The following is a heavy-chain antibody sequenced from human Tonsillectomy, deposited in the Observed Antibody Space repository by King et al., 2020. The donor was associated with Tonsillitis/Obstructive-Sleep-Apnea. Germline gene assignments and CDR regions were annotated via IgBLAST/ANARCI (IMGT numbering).Heavy chain of an antibody. V-gene: IGHV3-30*01. CDR3: ARERRTRSSGSAPYNWFDP. Sequence: VQLVESGGGVVQPGRSLRLSCAASGFTFSSYAMHWVRQAPGKGLEWVAVISYDGSNKYYADSVKGRFTISRDNSKNTRYLQMNSLRAEDTAVYYCARERRTRSSGSAPYNWFDPWGQGTLVTVSS. CDR2: ISYDGSNK. CDR1: GFTFSSYA. J-gene: IGHJ5*02. D-gene: IGHD2-15*01.